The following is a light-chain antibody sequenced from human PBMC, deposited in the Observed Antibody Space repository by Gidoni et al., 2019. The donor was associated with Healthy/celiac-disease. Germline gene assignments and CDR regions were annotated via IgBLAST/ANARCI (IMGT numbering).Light chain of an antibody. CDR1: SGSIASNY. J-gene: IGLJ2*01. V-gene: IGLV6-57*03. CDR2: EDN. CDR3: QSYDSSNVV. Sequence: NFMLTHPHSVSESPGKTVTISCTRSSGSIASNYVQWYQQRPCSAPTTVIYEDNQRPSGVPDRFSGSIDSSSNSASLTISGLKTEDEADYYCQSYDSSNVVFGGGTKLTVL.